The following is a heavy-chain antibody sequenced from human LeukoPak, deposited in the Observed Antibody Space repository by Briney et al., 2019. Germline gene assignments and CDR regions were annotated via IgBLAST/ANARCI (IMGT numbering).Heavy chain of an antibody. CDR3: AKKGSPGAILGVGYFGY. J-gene: IGHJ4*02. CDR1: GFTFGDYG. Sequence: GGSLRLSCITSGFTFGDYGLSWVRQAPGKGLEWVSVIYSGGSTYYADSVKGRFTISRDNAKNSLYLQMNSLRAEDTAVYYCAKKGSPGAILGVGYFGYWGQGTLVTVSS. CDR2: IYSGGST. D-gene: IGHD2-15*01. V-gene: IGHV3-23*03.